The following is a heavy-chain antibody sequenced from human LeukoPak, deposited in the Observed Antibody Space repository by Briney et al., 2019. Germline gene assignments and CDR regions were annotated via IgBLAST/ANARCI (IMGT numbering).Heavy chain of an antibody. D-gene: IGHD3-10*01. J-gene: IGHJ4*02. CDR2: ISSDSRTI. CDR3: ARGSEYYASRSYYTLVYYFDY. V-gene: IGHV3-48*01. CDR1: GFTFSSYS. Sequence: GGSLRLSCAASGFTFSSYSMNWVRQAPGKGLEWISYISSDSRTIYYADSLKGRFTISRDNAKNSLYLQMNSLRAEDTAVYYCARGSEYYASRSYYTLVYYFDYWGQGTLVTVSS.